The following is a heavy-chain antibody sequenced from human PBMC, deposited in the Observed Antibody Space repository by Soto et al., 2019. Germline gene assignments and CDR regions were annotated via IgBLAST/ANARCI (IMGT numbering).Heavy chain of an antibody. D-gene: IGHD3-10*01. CDR1: GASIRSYY. Sequence: QVQLQESGPGLVKPSETLSLTCSVFGASIRSYYWTWVRQPAGKGLEWIGLFYSNGIINYNPYLRSRVTMSVDTSKNQVSLTLASVTAADTARYYCARVRYTLVRGVETSLWFDPWGQGTLVTVSS. J-gene: IGHJ5*02. V-gene: IGHV4-4*07. CDR3: ARVRYTLVRGVETSLWFDP. CDR2: FYSNGII.